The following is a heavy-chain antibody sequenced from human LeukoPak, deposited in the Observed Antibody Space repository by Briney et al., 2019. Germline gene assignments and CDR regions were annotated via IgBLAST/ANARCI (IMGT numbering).Heavy chain of an antibody. CDR3: ARDLVTGMDV. Sequence: GGSLRLSCAASGFTFSSYEMNWVRQAPGKGLEWVSYISSSGSTIYYADSVKGRFTISRDNAKNSLYLQMNSLRAEDTAVYYCARDLVTGMDVWGQGTTVAVSS. CDR1: GFTFSSYE. J-gene: IGHJ6*02. CDR2: ISSSGSTI. D-gene: IGHD5-18*01. V-gene: IGHV3-48*03.